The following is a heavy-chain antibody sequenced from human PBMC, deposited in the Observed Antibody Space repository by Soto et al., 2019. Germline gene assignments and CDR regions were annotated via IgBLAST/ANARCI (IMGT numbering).Heavy chain of an antibody. V-gene: IGHV4-31*03. J-gene: IGHJ6*02. D-gene: IGHD5-18*01. CDR2: IYYSRST. CDR1: GGSIRSGGYY. Sequence: NPSETLSLTCTVSGGSIRSGGYYWSWVRQSPRRGLEWIGNIYYSRSTYYNPSLKSRLTISVDTSKNQFSLNLSSVTAADTAVYYCARDRLMATAGTARHYFGLDVWGQGTTVTVSS. CDR3: ARDRLMATAGTARHYFGLDV.